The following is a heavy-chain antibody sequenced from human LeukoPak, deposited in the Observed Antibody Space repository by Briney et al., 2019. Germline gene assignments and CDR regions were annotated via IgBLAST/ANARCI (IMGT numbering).Heavy chain of an antibody. CDR3: ARVDRTWQIDY. CDR2: IYYSGST. CDR1: GGSISSYY. V-gene: IGHV4-59*01. Sequence: SETLSLTCTVSGGSISSYYWSWIRQPPGKGLEWIGYIYYSGSTNYNPSLKSRVTISVDTSKNQFSLKLSSVTAADTAVYYCARVDRTWQIDYWGQGTLVTVSS. J-gene: IGHJ4*02. D-gene: IGHD1-14*01.